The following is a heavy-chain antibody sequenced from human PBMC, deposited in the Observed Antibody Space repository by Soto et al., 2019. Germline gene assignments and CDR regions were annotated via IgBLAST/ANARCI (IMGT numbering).Heavy chain of an antibody. V-gene: IGHV1-46*01. CDR3: ARASGSSYWFDP. CDR1: GYTFTNYF. CDR2: IDPSGGTT. D-gene: IGHD1-26*01. J-gene: IGHJ5*02. Sequence: ASVKVSCKASGYTFTNYFMHWVRQAPGQGLEWMGIIDPSGGTTNYAQKLQGRVTMTTDTSTSTAYMELRSLRSDDTAVYYCARASGSSYWFDPWGQGTLVTVSS.